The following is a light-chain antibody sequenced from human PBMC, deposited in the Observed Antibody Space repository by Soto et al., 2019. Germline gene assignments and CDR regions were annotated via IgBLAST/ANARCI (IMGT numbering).Light chain of an antibody. Sequence: QSVLTQPPSASGPPGQSVTISCTGTSSDVGGYNYVSWYQQHPGKAPKLMIYEVSKRPSGVPDRFSGSKSGNTASLTVSGLQAEDEADYYRSSYAGSNNYTALGTGTKVTV. CDR2: EVS. J-gene: IGLJ1*01. CDR1: SSDVGGYNY. CDR3: SSYAGSNNYTA. V-gene: IGLV2-8*01.